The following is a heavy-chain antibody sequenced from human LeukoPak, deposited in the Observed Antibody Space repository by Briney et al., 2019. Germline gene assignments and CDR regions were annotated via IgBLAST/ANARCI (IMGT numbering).Heavy chain of an antibody. CDR3: AKRGESEGLYYFDY. J-gene: IGHJ4*02. D-gene: IGHD3-10*01. CDR2: IWYDGSNK. Sequence: GGPLRLSCAASGLTFRNYGMHWVRQAPGKGLEWVAIIWYDGSNKYYADSVKGRFTISRDNSKNTLYLQMSSLRAEDTAVYYCAKRGESEGLYYFDYWGQGTLVTVSS. V-gene: IGHV3-30*02. CDR1: GLTFRNYG.